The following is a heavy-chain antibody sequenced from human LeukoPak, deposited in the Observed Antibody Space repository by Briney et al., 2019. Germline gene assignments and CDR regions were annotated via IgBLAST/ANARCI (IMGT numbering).Heavy chain of an antibody. CDR1: GFTFSSYA. CDR3: AKDRLTTRTFDY. CDR2: ISGSGGST. Sequence: PGGSLRLSCAASGFTFSSYAMSWVRQAPGKGLEWVSAISGSGGSTYYADSVKGRFIISRDNSRNPRDLQMNALRAGDTVVYYCAKDRLTTRTFDYCGQGSLVTVSP. J-gene: IGHJ4*02. V-gene: IGHV3-23*01. D-gene: IGHD4-11*01.